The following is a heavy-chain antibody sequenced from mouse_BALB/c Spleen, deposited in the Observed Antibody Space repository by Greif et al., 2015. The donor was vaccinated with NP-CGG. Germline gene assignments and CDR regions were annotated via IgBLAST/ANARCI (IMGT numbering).Heavy chain of an antibody. D-gene: IGHD1-1*01. Sequence: QVQLQQPGPGLVAPSQSPSITCTVPGFSLTDYGVSWIRQPPGKGLEWLGVIWGGGSTYYNSALKTRLSISKDNSKSQVFLKMNSLQTDDTAMYYCAKSYYGSSGDYWGQGTSVTVSS. CDR3: AKSYYGSSGDY. CDR2: IWGGGST. J-gene: IGHJ4*01. CDR1: GFSLTDYG. V-gene: IGHV2-6-5*01.